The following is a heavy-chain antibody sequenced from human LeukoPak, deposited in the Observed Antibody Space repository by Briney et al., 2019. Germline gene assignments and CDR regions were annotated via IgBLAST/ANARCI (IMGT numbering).Heavy chain of an antibody. CDR1: GGSISSGSYY. CDR3: VRESQQYDFWIT. J-gene: IGHJ5*02. CDR2: IYTSGST. Sequence: SQTLSLTCTVSGGSISSGSYYWSWIRQPAGKGLEWIGRIYTSGSTNYNPSLKSRVTISVDTSKNQFSLKLSSVTAADTAVYYCVRESQQYDFWITWGQGTLVTVTS. V-gene: IGHV4-61*02. D-gene: IGHD3-3*01.